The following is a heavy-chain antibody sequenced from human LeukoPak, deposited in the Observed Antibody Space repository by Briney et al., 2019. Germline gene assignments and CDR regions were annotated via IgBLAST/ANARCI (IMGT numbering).Heavy chain of an antibody. Sequence: GGSLRLSCAASGFTFSRYAMNWVRQAPGKGLEWVSGISGSGDSTYYADSVKGRFTISRDNSKNTLYLQMNSLRDEDTAVYYCAMVPSHDWWFFDYWGQGTLATVSS. V-gene: IGHV3-23*01. CDR2: ISGSGDST. J-gene: IGHJ4*02. CDR1: GFTFSRYA. CDR3: AMVPSHDWWFFDY. D-gene: IGHD2-8*02.